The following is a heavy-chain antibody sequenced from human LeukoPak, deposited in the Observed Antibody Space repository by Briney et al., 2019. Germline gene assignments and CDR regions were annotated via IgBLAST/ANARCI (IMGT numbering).Heavy chain of an antibody. J-gene: IGHJ3*02. CDR2: ISHSGST. V-gene: IGHV4-34*01. CDR3: ARIGHLDAFDI. CDR1: GESFSGYF. Sequence: SETLSLTCAVYGESFSGYFWNWIRQPPGKGLEWIGGISHSGSTNYNSSLKSRVTISVDTSQNQFSLKLSSVTAADTAVYYCARIGHLDAFDIWGQGTMVTVSS.